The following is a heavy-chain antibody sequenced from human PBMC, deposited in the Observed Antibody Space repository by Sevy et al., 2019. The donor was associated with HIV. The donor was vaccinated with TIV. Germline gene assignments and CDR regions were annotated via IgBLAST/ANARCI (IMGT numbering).Heavy chain of an antibody. Sequence: GGSLRLSCAASGFTFSSYAMHWVRQAPGKGLEWVAVISYDGSNKYYADSVKGRFTISRDNSKNTLYLQMNSLRAEDTAVYYCARDKGSGRSSGSYLVYWGQGTLVTVSS. CDR3: ARDKGSGRSSGSYLVY. J-gene: IGHJ4*02. CDR1: GFTFSSYA. V-gene: IGHV3-30*04. D-gene: IGHD1-26*01. CDR2: ISYDGSNK.